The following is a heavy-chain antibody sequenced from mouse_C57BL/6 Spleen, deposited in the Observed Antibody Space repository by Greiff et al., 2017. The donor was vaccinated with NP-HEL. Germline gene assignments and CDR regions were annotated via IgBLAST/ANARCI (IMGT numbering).Heavy chain of an antibody. V-gene: IGHV3-6*01. Sequence: EVKLMESGPGLVKPSQSLSLTCSVTGYSITSGYYWNWLRQFPGNKLEWMGYISYDGSNNYNPSLKSRISITRDTSKNQFFLKLNSVTTEDTATYYCARDWDGWYFDVWGTGTTVTVSS. CDR2: ISYDGSN. D-gene: IGHD4-1*01. CDR1: GYSITSGYY. CDR3: ARDWDGWYFDV. J-gene: IGHJ1*03.